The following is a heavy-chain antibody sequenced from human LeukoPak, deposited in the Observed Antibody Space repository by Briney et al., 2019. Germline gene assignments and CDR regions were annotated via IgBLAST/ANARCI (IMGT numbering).Heavy chain of an antibody. CDR3: ARGREAYYYDAPIDY. CDR1: GYTFTGNY. V-gene: IGHV1-2*02. J-gene: IGHJ4*02. CDR2: INPNSGGT. Sequence: ASVKLSCKASGYTFTGNYMHWVRQAPGQGLEWTGSINPNSGGTNYAQKFQGRVTMTRDTSISTAYMELSRLRSDDTAVYYCARGREAYYYDAPIDYWGQGTLVTVSS. D-gene: IGHD3-22*01.